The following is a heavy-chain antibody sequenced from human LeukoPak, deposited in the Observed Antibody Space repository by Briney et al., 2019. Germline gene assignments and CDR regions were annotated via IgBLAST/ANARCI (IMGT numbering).Heavy chain of an antibody. CDR2: IYYSGST. CDR3: ARTKRGYSYGPFDY. V-gene: IGHV4-59*01. CDR1: GGSISSYY. D-gene: IGHD5-18*01. Sequence: PSETLSLTCTVSGGSISSYYWSWVRQPPGKGLEWIGYIYYSGSTNYNPSLKSRVTRSVDTSKNQFSLKLSSVTAADTAVYYCARTKRGYSYGPFDYWGQGTLVTVSS. J-gene: IGHJ4*02.